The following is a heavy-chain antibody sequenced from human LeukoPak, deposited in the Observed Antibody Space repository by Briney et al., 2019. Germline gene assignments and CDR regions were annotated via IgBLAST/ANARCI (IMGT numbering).Heavy chain of an antibody. V-gene: IGHV4-34*01. CDR2: INHSGST. CDR3: ARGYGSGSWRYFDL. J-gene: IGHJ2*01. D-gene: IGHD3-10*01. Sequence: SETLSLTCAVYGGSFSGYYLSWIRQPPGKGLEWIWEINHSGSTNYNPSLKSRVTISVDTSKNQFSLKLSSVTAADTAVYYCARGYGSGSWRYFDLWGRGTLVTVSS. CDR1: GGSFSGYY.